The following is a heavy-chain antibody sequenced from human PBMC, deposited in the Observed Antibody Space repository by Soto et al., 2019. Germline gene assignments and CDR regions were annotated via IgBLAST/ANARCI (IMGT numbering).Heavy chain of an antibody. CDR1: GGSISSYY. CDR3: ARARRALQLHPYYFDY. D-gene: IGHD1-7*01. J-gene: IGHJ4*02. Sequence: SETLSLTCTVSGGSISSYYWSWIRQPPGKGLEWIGYIYYSGSTNYNPSLKSRVTISVDTSKNQFSLKLSSVTAADTAVYYCARARRALQLHPYYFDYWGQGNLVTVSS. V-gene: IGHV4-59*01. CDR2: IYYSGST.